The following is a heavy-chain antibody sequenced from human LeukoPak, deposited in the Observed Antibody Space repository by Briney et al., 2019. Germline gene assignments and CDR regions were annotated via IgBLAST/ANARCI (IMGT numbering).Heavy chain of an antibody. CDR2: ISHSGGT. D-gene: IGHD2-2*01. Sequence: PSETLSLTCTVSGGSINSYYWNWIRQPPGKGLEWIGFISHSGGTYYNPSLKSRVTMSVDRSENQFSLKLSSVTAADTAVYYCARGLIVPSTIFDYWGQGALVTVSS. V-gene: IGHV4-59*04. J-gene: IGHJ4*02. CDR3: ARGLIVPSTIFDY. CDR1: GGSINSYY.